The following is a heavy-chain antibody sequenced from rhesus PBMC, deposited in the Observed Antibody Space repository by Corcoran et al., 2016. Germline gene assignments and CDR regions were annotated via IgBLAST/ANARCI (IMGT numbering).Heavy chain of an antibody. CDR2: IGPSDSVT. D-gene: IGHD6-13*01. CDR1: GYSFTSYR. CDR3: ARGREYRSWSRLYY. J-gene: IGHJ4*01. Sequence: EVQLVQSGAEVKRTGEALQISCMTSGYSFTSYRTSWVCQMPGKVLECRGAIGPSDSVTRHTPSFQCPVTISADKSLSPSSLQWSSLKASDSATYYCARGREYRSWSRLYYWGQGVLVTVSS. V-gene: IGHV5-2*01.